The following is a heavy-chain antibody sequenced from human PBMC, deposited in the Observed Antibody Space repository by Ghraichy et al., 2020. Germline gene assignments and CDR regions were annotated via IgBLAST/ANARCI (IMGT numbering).Heavy chain of an antibody. J-gene: IGHJ4*02. CDR2: IYYSGTT. CDR3: ARNLKSYSRSSNY. CDR1: GGSISSHY. V-gene: IGHV4-59*11. Sequence: SETLSLTCTVSGGSISSHYWSWIRQPPGKGLEWIGYIYYSGTTSYNPSLKSRVTISIDTSTNQFSLKLNSVTAADTAVYYCARNLKSYSRSSNYWGQGTLVPVSS. D-gene: IGHD6-6*01.